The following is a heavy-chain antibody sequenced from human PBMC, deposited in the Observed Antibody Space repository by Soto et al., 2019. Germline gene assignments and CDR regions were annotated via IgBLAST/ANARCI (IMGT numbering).Heavy chain of an antibody. V-gene: IGHV3-30-3*01. CDR3: ARGSSSHPVGVY. J-gene: IGHJ4*02. CDR1: GFTFSSYA. Sequence: QVQLVESGGGVVQPGRSLTLSCAASGFTFSSYAMHWVRQAPGKGLEWVAVISYDGSNKYYADSVKGRFTISRDNSKNTLYLQMNSLRAEDTAVYYCARGSSSHPVGVYWGQGTLVTVSS. CDR2: ISYDGSNK. D-gene: IGHD6-13*01.